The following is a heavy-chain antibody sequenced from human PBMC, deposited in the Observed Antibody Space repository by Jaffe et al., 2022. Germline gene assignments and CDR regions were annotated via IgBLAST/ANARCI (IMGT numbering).Heavy chain of an antibody. CDR2: IPFNGRNK. CDR1: GFTFSRYG. J-gene: IGHJ3*02. V-gene: IGHV3-30*02. Sequence: QVQLVESGGGVVQPGGSLRLSCVASGFTFSRYGMHWVRQAPGKGLDWVAFIPFNGRNKYYPDSVKGRFTISRDNSKSTLYLQMNSLRAEDTAVYYCALSYGEAPPRDAFDIWGQGTMVTVSS. D-gene: IGHD3-10*01. CDR3: ALSYGEAPPRDAFDI.